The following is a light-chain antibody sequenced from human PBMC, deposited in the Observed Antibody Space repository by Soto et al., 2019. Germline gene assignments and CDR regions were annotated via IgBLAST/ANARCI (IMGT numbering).Light chain of an antibody. V-gene: IGLV2-8*01. CDR3: SSYAGNNNMV. CDR2: EVT. CDR1: SSDVGNYNF. J-gene: IGLJ2*01. Sequence: QPVLTQPPSASGSPGQSVTISCTGTSSDVGNYNFVSWYRQHPGKAPKLIIYEVTKQPSGVPDRFSGSKSGNTASLTVSGLQAEDEADYYCSSYAGNNNMVFGGGTKLTVL.